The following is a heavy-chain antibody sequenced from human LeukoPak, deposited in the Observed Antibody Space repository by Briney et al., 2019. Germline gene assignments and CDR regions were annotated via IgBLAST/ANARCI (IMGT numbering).Heavy chain of an antibody. J-gene: IGHJ4*02. CDR3: ARPTRGYPGYFDY. CDR2: IYYSGST. Sequence: PSETLSLTCTVSGGSISSSSYYWGWIRQPPGKGLEWIGSIYYSGSTYYNQSLKSRVTISVDTSKNQFSLKLSSVTAADTAVYYCARPTRGYPGYFDYWGQGTLVTVSS. V-gene: IGHV4-39*01. D-gene: IGHD2-2*01. CDR1: GGSISSSSYY.